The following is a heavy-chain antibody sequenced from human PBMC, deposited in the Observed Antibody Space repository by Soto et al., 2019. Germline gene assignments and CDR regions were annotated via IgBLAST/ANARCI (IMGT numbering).Heavy chain of an antibody. CDR3: ARHLRYYGLDV. D-gene: IGHD4-17*01. J-gene: IGHJ6*02. CDR2: IGAAGDT. V-gene: IGHV3-13*03. CDR1: GFTFSSYD. Sequence: EVQLVESGGGLVQPGGSLRVSCAAYGFTFSSYDMHWVRQATGYGLEWVSAIGAAGDTYYPGSVKDQFTISRENAKNSLYLQMISRRAGDTAVYYCARHLRYYGLDVCGQGTTVTVSS.